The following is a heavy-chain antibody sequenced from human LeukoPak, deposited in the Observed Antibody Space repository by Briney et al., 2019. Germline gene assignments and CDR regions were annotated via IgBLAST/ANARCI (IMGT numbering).Heavy chain of an antibody. CDR3: ARVLNYYDSSGYYFSY. CDR2: ITSSGSYT. V-gene: IGHV3-11*06. CDR1: GFTFSDYY. D-gene: IGHD3-22*01. J-gene: IGHJ4*02. Sequence: GGSLRLSCAASGFTFSDYYMSWIRQAPGKGLEWVSYITSSGSYTDYADSVKGRFTMSRDNAKNSLYLQMNSLRVEDTAVYYCARVLNYYDSSGYYFSYWGQGALVTVSS.